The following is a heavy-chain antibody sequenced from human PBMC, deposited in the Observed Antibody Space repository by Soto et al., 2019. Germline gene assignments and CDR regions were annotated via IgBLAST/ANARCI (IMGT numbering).Heavy chain of an antibody. D-gene: IGHD2-2*03. V-gene: IGHV4-34*01. CDR1: GGSFSGYY. CDR2: INHSGST. J-gene: IGHJ6*02. Sequence: PSETLSLTCAVYGGSFSGYYWSWIRQPPGKGLEWIGEINHSGSTNYNPSLLSRVTISVDTSMNEFSLRLSSVTAADTAVYYCARLSGYCVSTSCHGYYGMDVWGQGTTVTVSS. CDR3: ARLSGYCVSTSCHGYYGMDV.